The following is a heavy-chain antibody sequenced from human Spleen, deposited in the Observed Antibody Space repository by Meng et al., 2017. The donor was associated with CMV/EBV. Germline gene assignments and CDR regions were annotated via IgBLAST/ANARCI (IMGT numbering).Heavy chain of an antibody. J-gene: IGHJ4*02. CDR3: ARDQGIAAAYYYFDY. CDR2: IYYSGST. Sequence: GSLRLSCTVSGGSISSYYWSWIRQPPGKGLEWIGYIYYSGSTNYNPSLKSRVTISVDTSKNQFSLKLSSVTAADTAVYYCARDQGIAAAYYYFDYWGQGTLVTVSS. D-gene: IGHD6-13*01. V-gene: IGHV4-59*12. CDR1: GGSISSYY.